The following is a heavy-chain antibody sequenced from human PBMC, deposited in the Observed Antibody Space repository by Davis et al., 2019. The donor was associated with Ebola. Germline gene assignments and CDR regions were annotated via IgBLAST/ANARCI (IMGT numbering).Heavy chain of an antibody. D-gene: IGHD3-3*01. CDR2: IIPIFGTA. CDR1: GYSFTSYA. CDR3: ARDRVTIFGVVTTSYGMDV. Sequence: AASVKVSCKASGYSFTSYAISWVRQAPGQGLEWMGGIIPIFGTANYAQKFQGRVTITADKSTSTAYMELRSLRSDDTAVYYCARDRVTIFGVVTTSYGMDVWGQGTTVTVSS. J-gene: IGHJ6*02. V-gene: IGHV1-69*06.